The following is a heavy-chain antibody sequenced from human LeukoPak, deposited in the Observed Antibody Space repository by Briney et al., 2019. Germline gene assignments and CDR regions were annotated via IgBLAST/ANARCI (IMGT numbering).Heavy chain of an antibody. CDR2: ISSSGSTI. CDR3: ARASDFWSGYYFDY. J-gene: IGHJ4*02. V-gene: IGHV3-11*01. D-gene: IGHD3-3*01. Sequence: PGGSLRLSCAASGFTFSDYYMSWIRRAPGKGLEWVSYISSSGSTIYYADSVKGRFTISRDNAKNSLYLQMNSLRAEDTAVYYCARASDFWSGYYFDYWGQGTLVTVSS. CDR1: GFTFSDYY.